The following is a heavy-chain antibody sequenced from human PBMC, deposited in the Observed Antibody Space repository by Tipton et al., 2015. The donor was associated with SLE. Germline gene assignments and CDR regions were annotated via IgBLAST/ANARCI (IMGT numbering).Heavy chain of an antibody. V-gene: IGHV3-21*01. J-gene: IGHJ3*02. CDR2: ISSSSSYI. D-gene: IGHD3-22*01. CDR3: ARDRRPDSSGYYHDPIDI. Sequence: SLRLSCAASGFTFSSYSMNWVRQAPGKGLEWVSSISSSSSYIYYADSVKGRFTISRDNAKKSLYLQMNSLRADDTAVYYCARDRRPDSSGYYHDPIDIWGQGTMVSVSS. CDR1: GFTFSSYS.